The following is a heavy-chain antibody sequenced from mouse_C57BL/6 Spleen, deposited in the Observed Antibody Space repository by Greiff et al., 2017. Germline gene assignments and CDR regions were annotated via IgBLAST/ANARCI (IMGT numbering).Heavy chain of an antibody. Sequence: EVKLVESGGGLVKPVGSLKLSCAASGFTFSDYGMHWVRQAPEKGLEWVAYISSGSSTIYYADTVKGRFTISRDNATNTLFLQMTSLRSEDTAMYYCARDYYDYDVGSMDYWGQGTSVTVSA. J-gene: IGHJ4*01. D-gene: IGHD2-4*01. CDR2: ISSGSSTI. V-gene: IGHV5-17*01. CDR1: GFTFSDYG. CDR3: ARDYYDYDVGSMDY.